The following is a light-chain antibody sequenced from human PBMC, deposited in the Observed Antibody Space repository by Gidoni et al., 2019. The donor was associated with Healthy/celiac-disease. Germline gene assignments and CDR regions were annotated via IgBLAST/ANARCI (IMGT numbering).Light chain of an antibody. CDR1: QSVSSSY. V-gene: IGKV3-20*01. J-gene: IGKJ2*01. CDR3: QQYGSSPQEYT. Sequence: IVLTQSPGTLSLSPGERAILSCRSSQSVSSSYLAWYQQKPGQAPRLLIYGASSRATGIPDRFSGSGSGTDFTLTISRLEPEDFAVYYCQQYGSSPQEYTFGQGTKLEIK. CDR2: GAS.